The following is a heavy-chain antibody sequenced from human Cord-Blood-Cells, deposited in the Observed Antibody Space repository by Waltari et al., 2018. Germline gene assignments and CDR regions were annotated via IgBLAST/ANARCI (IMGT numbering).Heavy chain of an antibody. J-gene: IGHJ4*02. CDR1: GGTFSSYA. CDR3: ARERKQLVRGEFDY. Sequence: QVQLVQSGAEVKKPGSSVKVSCKASGGTFSSYAISWVRQAPGQGLEGMGGIIPIFGKANYAQEFQGKVTITADESTSTAYMELSSLRSEDKAVYYCARERKQLVRGEFDYWGQGTLVTVSS. D-gene: IGHD6-6*01. V-gene: IGHV1-69*01. CDR2: IIPIFGKA.